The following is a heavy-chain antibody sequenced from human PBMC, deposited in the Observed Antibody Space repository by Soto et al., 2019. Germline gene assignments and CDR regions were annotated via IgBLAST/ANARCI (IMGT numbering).Heavy chain of an antibody. D-gene: IGHD2-8*01. CDR2: ITSDSSTI. Sequence: EVQLVESGGGLVQPGGSLRLSCAASGFTFSSYSINWVRQAPGKGLEWFSYITSDSSTISYADSVKGRFTVARNNAKNSTYLQMNSLRDEDTAVYYCARVGRGVYGMDVWGQGTSVTVSS. J-gene: IGHJ6*02. V-gene: IGHV3-48*02. CDR3: ARVGRGVYGMDV. CDR1: GFTFSSYS.